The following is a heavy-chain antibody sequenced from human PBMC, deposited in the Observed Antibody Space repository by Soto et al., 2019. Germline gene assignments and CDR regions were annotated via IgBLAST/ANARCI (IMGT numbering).Heavy chain of an antibody. V-gene: IGHV3-48*01. Sequence: EVQLVESGGGLIQPGESLRLSCAASGFTFSSFPMNWVRQAPGKGLEWVSYIGGSGRTIYYAGSVKGRFTISRDNAKNSLYVQMTSLRAEDTAVYYCVKDGRRGYDMDVWGQGTTVIVSS. J-gene: IGHJ6*02. CDR3: VKDGRRGYDMDV. D-gene: IGHD3-10*01. CDR1: GFTFSSFP. CDR2: IGGSGRTI.